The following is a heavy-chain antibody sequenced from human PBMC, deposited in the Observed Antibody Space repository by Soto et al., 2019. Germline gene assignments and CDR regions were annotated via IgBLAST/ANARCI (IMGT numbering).Heavy chain of an antibody. CDR3: ARDSATSHSYYYYGMDV. D-gene: IGHD5-12*01. CDR1: GFTFRSYG. Sequence: GGSLRLSCAASGFTFRSYGMHWVRQAPGKGLEWVAVIWYDGSNKYYADSVKGRFTISRDNSKNTLYLQMNSLRAEDTAVYYCARDSATSHSYYYYGMDVWGQGTTVTVSS. CDR2: IWYDGSNK. J-gene: IGHJ6*02. V-gene: IGHV3-33*01.